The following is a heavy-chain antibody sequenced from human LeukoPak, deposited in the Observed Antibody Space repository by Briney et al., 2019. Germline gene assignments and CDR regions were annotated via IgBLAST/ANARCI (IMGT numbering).Heavy chain of an antibody. CDR3: ARGVWWPFDY. Sequence: SETLSLTCAVYGGSFSGYYWSWIRQPPGKGLEWIGEINHSGSTNYNPSLKSRVTISADTSKNQFSLKLSSVTAADTAVYYCARGVWWPFDYWGQGTLVTVSS. J-gene: IGHJ4*02. V-gene: IGHV4-34*01. CDR1: GGSFSGYY. D-gene: IGHD1-26*01. CDR2: INHSGST.